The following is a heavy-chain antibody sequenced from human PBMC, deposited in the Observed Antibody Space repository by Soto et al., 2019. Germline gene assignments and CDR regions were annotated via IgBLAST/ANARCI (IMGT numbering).Heavy chain of an antibody. CDR3: AREWVVIAARNHPTTTLTRPLHYYGMDV. Sequence: VESLRLSYAASGFTVISNYMSWVRQGPGKGLKWVSVIYSGRSTYYADSVKGRFTISRDNSKTTLYLQMNTQRAEDTAVYYSAREWVVIAARNHPTTTLTRPLHYYGMDVWGQGTTVTVSS. V-gene: IGHV3-53*01. CDR2: IYSGRST. CDR1: GFTVISNY. J-gene: IGHJ6*02. D-gene: IGHD6-6*01.